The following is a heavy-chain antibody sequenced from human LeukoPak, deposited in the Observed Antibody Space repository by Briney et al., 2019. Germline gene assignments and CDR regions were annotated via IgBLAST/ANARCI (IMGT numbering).Heavy chain of an antibody. D-gene: IGHD6-13*01. Sequence: SETLSLTCSVSGGSISSSSYYWGWIRQPPGKGLEWIGYIYYSGSTNYNPSLKSRVTISVDTSKNQFSLRLSSVTAADTAVYYCARVTGYVMEDYFDYWGQGTLVTVSS. CDR2: IYYSGST. V-gene: IGHV4-61*05. CDR1: GGSISSSSYY. CDR3: ARVTGYVMEDYFDY. J-gene: IGHJ4*02.